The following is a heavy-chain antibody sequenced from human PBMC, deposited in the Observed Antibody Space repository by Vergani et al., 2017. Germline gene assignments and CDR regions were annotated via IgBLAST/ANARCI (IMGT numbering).Heavy chain of an antibody. V-gene: IGHV3-43*01. CDR3: ARDFGNYYDSRGYFDY. D-gene: IGHD3-22*01. CDR1: GFTFDDYT. J-gene: IGHJ4*02. Sequence: EVQLVESGGVVVQPGGSLRLSCAASGFTFDDYTMHWVRQAPGKGLEWVSLISWDGGSTYYADSVKGRFTISRDNSKNSLYLQMNSLRTEDTALYYCARDFGNYYDSRGYFDYWGQGTLVTVSS. CDR2: ISWDGGST.